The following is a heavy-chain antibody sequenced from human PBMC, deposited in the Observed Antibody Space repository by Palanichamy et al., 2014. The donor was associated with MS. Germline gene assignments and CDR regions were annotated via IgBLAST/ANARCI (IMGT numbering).Heavy chain of an antibody. V-gene: IGHV1-2*04. Sequence: VQLVQSGAEVKKPGASVKVSCKASGYTFTDYFINWVRQAPGQGLEWMGWIHPPSGATNYAQKFQDWVTMTRDTSISTAYMELSRLTSDDTALYYCARHVTMDVWGQGTAVTVSS. CDR3: ARHVTMDV. CDR2: IHPPSGAT. J-gene: IGHJ6*02. CDR1: GYTFTDYF.